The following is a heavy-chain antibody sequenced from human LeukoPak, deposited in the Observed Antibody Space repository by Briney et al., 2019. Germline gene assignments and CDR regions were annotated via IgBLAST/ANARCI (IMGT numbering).Heavy chain of an antibody. D-gene: IGHD6-6*01. CDR3: ARDRGQLVRENYYYYYYMDV. V-gene: IGHV3-30-3*01. CDR1: GFTFSSYA. CDR2: ISYDGSNK. Sequence: GGSLRLSCAASGFTFSSYAMHWVRQAPGKGLEWVAVISYDGSNKYYADSVKGRFTISRDNSKNTPYLQMNSLRAEDTAVYYCARDRGQLVRENYYYYYYMDVWGKGTTVTVSS. J-gene: IGHJ6*03.